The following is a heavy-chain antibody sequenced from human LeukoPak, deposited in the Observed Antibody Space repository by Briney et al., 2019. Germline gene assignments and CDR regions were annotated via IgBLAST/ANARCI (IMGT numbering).Heavy chain of an antibody. CDR1: GFTFSGYW. CDR3: ARASPGGGYDAFDI. CDR2: INSDGSST. V-gene: IGHV3-74*01. Sequence: GGTLRLFCAASGFTFSGYWMHWVRQAPGKGLVWVSRINSDGSSTNYAASVKGRFTISRDNSKNTLYLQMNSLRAEDTAVYYCARASPGGGYDAFDIWGQGTMVTVSS. J-gene: IGHJ3*02. D-gene: IGHD3-10*01.